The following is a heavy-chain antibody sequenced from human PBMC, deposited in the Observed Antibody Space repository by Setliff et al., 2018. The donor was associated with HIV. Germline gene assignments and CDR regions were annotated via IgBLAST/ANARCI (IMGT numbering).Heavy chain of an antibody. Sequence: GASVKVSCKTSGYTFSNYPIHWLRQAPGQRPEWMGWVNTGKGDTKYSQRFQDRLTITTDSSASSVYMELSSLSSDDTAIYYCARDRFTLTSSIFGFWGHGTPVTVSS. CDR1: GYTFSNYP. V-gene: IGHV1-3*04. D-gene: IGHD3-3*01. CDR2: VNTGKGDT. J-gene: IGHJ4*01. CDR3: ARDRFTLTSSIFGF.